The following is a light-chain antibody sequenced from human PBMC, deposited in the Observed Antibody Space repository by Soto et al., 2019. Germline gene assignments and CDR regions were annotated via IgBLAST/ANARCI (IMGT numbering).Light chain of an antibody. Sequence: QSVLTQPPSVSGAPGQRVTISFTWSSSNIGAGYDVHWYQQLPGTAPKLLIYGNTNGPSGVPDRFSGSKSGTSASLAITGLQAEDEADYYCQSYDSSLSGSVFGGGTKLTVL. V-gene: IGLV1-40*01. CDR2: GNT. CDR1: SSNIGAGYD. J-gene: IGLJ3*02. CDR3: QSYDSSLSGSV.